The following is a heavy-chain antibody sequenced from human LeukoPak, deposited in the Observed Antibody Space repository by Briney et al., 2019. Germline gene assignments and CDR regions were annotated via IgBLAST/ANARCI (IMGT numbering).Heavy chain of an antibody. CDR1: GFTFSSYA. CDR2: ISGSGGST. D-gene: IGHD3-22*01. CDR3: AKEGYDSSGYPYYFDY. J-gene: IGHJ4*02. Sequence: GGSLRLSCAASGFTFSSYAMSWVRQAPGKGLEWVSAISGSGGSTYYADSVKGRFTISRDNSKNTLYLQMNSLRAEDTAVYYCAKEGYDSSGYPYYFDYWGQGTLVTVSP. V-gene: IGHV3-23*01.